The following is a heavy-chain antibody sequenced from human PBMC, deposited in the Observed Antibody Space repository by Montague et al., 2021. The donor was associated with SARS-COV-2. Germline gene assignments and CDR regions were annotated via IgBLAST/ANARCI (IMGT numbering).Heavy chain of an antibody. Sequence: SETLSLTCTVSGGSISSYCWSWIRQPPGKGLEWIGYIYYSGSTNYNPSLKSRVTISVDTSKNQFSLKLSSVTAADTAVYYCARVAGVVAAAPLNYYGMDVWGQGTTVTVSS. D-gene: IGHD2-15*01. CDR3: ARVAGVVAAAPLNYYGMDV. J-gene: IGHJ6*02. CDR2: IYYSGST. V-gene: IGHV4-59*13. CDR1: GGSISSYC.